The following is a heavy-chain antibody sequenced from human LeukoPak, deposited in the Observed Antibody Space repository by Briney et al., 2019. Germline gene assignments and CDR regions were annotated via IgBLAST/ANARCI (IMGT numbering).Heavy chain of an antibody. CDR2: INPNSGGT. D-gene: IGHD6-13*01. CDR3: ARDGSVIAAAGVRYYYYGMDV. V-gene: IGHV1-2*02. Sequence: GASVKVSCKASGYTFTGYYMHWLRQAPGQGLEWMGWINPNSGGTNYAQKFQGRVTMTRDTSISTAYMELSRLRSDDTAVYYCARDGSVIAAAGVRYYYYGMDVWGQGTTVTVSS. CDR1: GYTFTGYY. J-gene: IGHJ6*02.